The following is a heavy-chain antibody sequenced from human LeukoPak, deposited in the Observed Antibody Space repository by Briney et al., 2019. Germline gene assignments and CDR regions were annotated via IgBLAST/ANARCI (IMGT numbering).Heavy chain of an antibody. CDR3: ARASPTDITMVGWFDP. V-gene: IGHV3-30*04. CDR2: ISYDGSNK. D-gene: IGHD3-10*01. J-gene: IGHJ5*02. Sequence: TGGSLRLSCAASGFTFSSYAMHWVRQAPGKGLEWVAVISYDGSNKYYVDSVKGRFTISRDNSKNTLYLQMNSLRAEDTAVYYCARASPTDITMVGWFDPWGQGTLVTVSS. CDR1: GFTFSSYA.